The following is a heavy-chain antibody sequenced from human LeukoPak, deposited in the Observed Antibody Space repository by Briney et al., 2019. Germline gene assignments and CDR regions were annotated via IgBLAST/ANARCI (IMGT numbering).Heavy chain of an antibody. CDR3: ARGSFWFDP. CDR2: ISGYNGNT. CDR1: GYTFTGYF. Sequence: ASAKVSCKASGYTFTGYFIHWVRQAPGQGLEWMGWISGYNGNTNYAQKFHGRVTMTTDTSTNTAYMELKSLRSDDTAVYYCARGSFWFDPWGQGTLVTVSS. J-gene: IGHJ5*02. D-gene: IGHD2-15*01. V-gene: IGHV1-18*04.